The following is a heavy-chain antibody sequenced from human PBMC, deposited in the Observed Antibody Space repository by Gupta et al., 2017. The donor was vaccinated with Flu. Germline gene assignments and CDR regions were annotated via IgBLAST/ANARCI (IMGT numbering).Heavy chain of an antibody. CDR3: ARVGLLTEYGGTSAGWFFDL. CDR2: IWNDGTSK. Sequence: CVRPAPGKGLEWLAVIWNDGTSKYYADSVKGRYTISRDTSKNTLFLQMNSLRAEDTALYYCARVGLLTEYGGTSAGWFFDLWGRDPLFPVSS. J-gene: IGHJ2*01. D-gene: IGHD2-15*01. V-gene: IGHV3-33*01.